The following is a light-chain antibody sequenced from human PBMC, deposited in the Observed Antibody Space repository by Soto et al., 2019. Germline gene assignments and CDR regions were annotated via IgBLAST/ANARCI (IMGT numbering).Light chain of an antibody. CDR1: QGIRNF. Sequence: DIQMTQSPTSLSSSVGDRVTITCRASQGIRNFVAWYQQKPGKAPKLLIYAASTLQSGVPSRFSGSGSGTDFTLTSNILQHEDVATYSCQKYSSVPVFGPGTKVEIK. CDR3: QKYSSVPV. J-gene: IGKJ3*01. CDR2: AAS. V-gene: IGKV1-27*01.